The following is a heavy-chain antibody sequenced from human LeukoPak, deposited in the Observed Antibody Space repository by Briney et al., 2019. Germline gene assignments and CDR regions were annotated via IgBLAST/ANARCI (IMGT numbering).Heavy chain of an antibody. J-gene: IGHJ6*03. V-gene: IGHV1-18*01. CDR1: GYTFTSYG. Sequence: ASVKVSCKASGYTFTSYGISWVRQAPGQGLEWMGWIIAYNGNTNYAQKLQGRVTITTDTSTSTAYMELRSLRPDAKAVYYCARDHLRYCSSTSCYKPLPMEGYSMDVWGKGTTVTVSS. CDR3: ARDHLRYCSSTSCYKPLPMEGYSMDV. D-gene: IGHD2-2*01. CDR2: IIAYNGNT.